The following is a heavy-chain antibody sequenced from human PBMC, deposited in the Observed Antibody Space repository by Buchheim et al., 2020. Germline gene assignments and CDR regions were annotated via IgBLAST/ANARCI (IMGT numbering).Heavy chain of an antibody. CDR2: ISVYNGDT. J-gene: IGHJ2*01. D-gene: IGHD6-13*01. CDR3: ARRAGYSSNWYDWYFDL. CDR1: GYTFTSYG. V-gene: IGHV1-18*01. Sequence: QVQLVQSGAEVKKPGASVKVSCKTSGYTFTSYGISWVRQAPGQGLEWMGWISVYNGDTYYEQKLQGRVTMTTDTSTSTAHMDLRSLRSDDTAVYYCARRAGYSSNWYDWYFDLWGRGTL.